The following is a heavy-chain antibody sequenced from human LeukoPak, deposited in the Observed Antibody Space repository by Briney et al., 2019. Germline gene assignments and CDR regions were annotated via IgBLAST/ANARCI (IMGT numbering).Heavy chain of an antibody. V-gene: IGHV3-23*01. J-gene: IGHJ3*02. CDR2: ISGSGGST. Sequence: GGSLRLSCAASGLTFSSYAMSWVRQAPGKGLEWVSAISGSGGSTYYADSVKGRFTISRDNSKNTLYLQMNSLRAEDTAVYYCAKGPGAMGAFDIWGQGTMVTVSS. CDR1: GLTFSSYA. CDR3: AKGPGAMGAFDI. D-gene: IGHD2-2*01.